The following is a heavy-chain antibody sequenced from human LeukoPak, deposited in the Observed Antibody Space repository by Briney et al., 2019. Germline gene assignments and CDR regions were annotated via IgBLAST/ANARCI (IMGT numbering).Heavy chain of an antibody. Sequence: PGGSLRLSCAASGFTFSSYGMHWVRQAPGKGLEWVAVISYDGSNKYYADSVKDRFTISRDNSKNTLSLQMNSLRVEDTAVYYCVRGGLSITWFDPWGQGTLVTVSS. CDR3: VRGGLSITWFDP. CDR1: GFTFSSYG. CDR2: ISYDGSNK. V-gene: IGHV3-30*03. J-gene: IGHJ5*02. D-gene: IGHD2/OR15-2a*01.